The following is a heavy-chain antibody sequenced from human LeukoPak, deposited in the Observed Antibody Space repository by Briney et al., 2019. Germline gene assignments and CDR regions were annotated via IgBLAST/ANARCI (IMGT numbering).Heavy chain of an antibody. D-gene: IGHD6-13*01. CDR1: GFTVSSNY. CDR3: AISKGSSWYSSFDY. CDR2: IYSGGST. Sequence: GGSLRLSCAASGFTVSSNYMSWVRQAPGKGLEWVSVIYSGGSTYYADSVKGRFTISRDNSKNTLYLQMNSLRAEDTAVYYCAISKGSSWYSSFDYWGQGTLVTVSS. V-gene: IGHV3-66*02. J-gene: IGHJ4*02.